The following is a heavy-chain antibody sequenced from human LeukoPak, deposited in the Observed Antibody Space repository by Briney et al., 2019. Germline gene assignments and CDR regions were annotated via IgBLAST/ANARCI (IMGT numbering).Heavy chain of an antibody. J-gene: IGHJ4*02. Sequence: LSGGSLRLSCAASEFAFSNFAMGWVRQALGKGLEWVSIINDSGDSTYYADSVKGRFTISRDNSKNTLYLQMNSLRAEDTAVYYCAKVFSTATTGREGFYFDHWGQGTLVTVSS. CDR3: AKVFSTATTGREGFYFDH. V-gene: IGHV3-23*01. D-gene: IGHD4-11*01. CDR1: EFAFSNFA. CDR2: INDSGDST.